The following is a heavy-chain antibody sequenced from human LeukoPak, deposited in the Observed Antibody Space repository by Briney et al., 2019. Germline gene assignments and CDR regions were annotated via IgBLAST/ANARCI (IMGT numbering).Heavy chain of an antibody. CDR2: INAGNGNT. CDR1: GGTFSSYA. D-gene: IGHD3-22*01. CDR3: ARVAPYYDSSGYYPY. V-gene: IGHV1-3*01. Sequence: ASVKVSCKASGGTFSSYAISWVRQAPGQGLEWMGWINAGNGNTKCSQKFQGRVTITRDTSASTAYMELSSLRSEDTAVYYCARVAPYYDSSGYYPYWGQGTLVTVSS. J-gene: IGHJ4*02.